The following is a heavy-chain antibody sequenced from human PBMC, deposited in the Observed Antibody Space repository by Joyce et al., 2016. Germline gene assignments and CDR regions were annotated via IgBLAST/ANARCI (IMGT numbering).Heavy chain of an antibody. CDR1: GFAFSSHG. CDR2: ISHDGRNK. D-gene: IGHD2-8*01. J-gene: IGHJ4*02. V-gene: IGHV3-30*03. Sequence: QVQLVESGGGVVQPGRSLRLSCAAAGFAFSSHGMHWVRQAPGKGLEGVAVISHDGRNKYYADAVKGRFTISRDNSKNTLYLQMTSLRAEDTAVYYCARDGVYFGSRDYFDYWGQGTLVTVSS. CDR3: ARDGVYFGSRDYFDY.